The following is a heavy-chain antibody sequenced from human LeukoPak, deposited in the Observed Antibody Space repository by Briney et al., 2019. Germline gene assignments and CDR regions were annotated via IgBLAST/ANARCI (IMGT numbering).Heavy chain of an antibody. Sequence: GGSLRLSCAASGFSFSSYSINWVRQAPGKGQEWASYISGDGNAKHYTDSVKGRFTISRDNAKNALYLQMNSLRAEDTAVYFCARDYVYAFDYWGQGTLVTVSS. V-gene: IGHV3-48*01. CDR2: ISGDGNAK. CDR1: GFSFSSYS. J-gene: IGHJ4*02. CDR3: ARDYVYAFDY. D-gene: IGHD2/OR15-2a*01.